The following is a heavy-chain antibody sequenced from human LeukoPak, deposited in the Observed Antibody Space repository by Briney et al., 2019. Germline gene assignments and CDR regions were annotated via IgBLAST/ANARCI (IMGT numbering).Heavy chain of an antibody. CDR1: GYTFTNYY. J-gene: IGHJ4*02. CDR2: INPSGGST. CDR3: ARTYYDFWSGYYRLPN. D-gene: IGHD3-3*01. Sequence: ASVKVSCKASGYTFTNYYIHWVRQAPGQGLEWMGIINPSGGSTRYAQKFQGRVTMTRDTSTSTVYMELSSLRSEDTAVYYCARTYYDFWSGYYRLPNWGQGTLVTVSS. V-gene: IGHV1-46*01.